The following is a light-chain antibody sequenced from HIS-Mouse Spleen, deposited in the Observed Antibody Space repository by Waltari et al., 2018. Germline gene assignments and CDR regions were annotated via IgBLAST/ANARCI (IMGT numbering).Light chain of an antibody. Sequence: DIQMTQSPSSLSASVGDRVTITCRASQRISSYLNWYQQKPGKAPKLLIYAASSLQSGVPSRFSGSGSGTDFTLTISSLQPEDFATYYCQQSYSTLMYTFGQGTKLEIK. CDR2: AAS. J-gene: IGKJ2*01. CDR1: QRISSY. CDR3: QQSYSTLMYT. V-gene: IGKV1-39*01.